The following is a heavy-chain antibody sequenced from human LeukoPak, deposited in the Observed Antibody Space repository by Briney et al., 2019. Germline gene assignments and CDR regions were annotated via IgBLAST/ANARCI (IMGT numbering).Heavy chain of an antibody. D-gene: IGHD3-16*01. CDR1: GFTFSSYS. CDR3: ARGSWGVGAFDI. J-gene: IGHJ3*02. CDR2: ISSSSSYI. V-gene: IGHV3-21*01. Sequence: GGSLRLSCAASGFTFSSYSMYWVRQAPGKGLEWVSSISSSSSYIYYADSVKGRFTISRDNAKNSLYLQMNSLRAEDTAVYYCARGSWGVGAFDIWGQGTMVTVSS.